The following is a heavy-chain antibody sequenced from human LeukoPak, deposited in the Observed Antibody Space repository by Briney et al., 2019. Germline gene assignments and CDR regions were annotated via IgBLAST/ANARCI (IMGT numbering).Heavy chain of an antibody. Sequence: GASVKVSCKASGYTFTAYYMHWVRQAPGQGLEWMGWINPNSGGTNYAQKFQGRVTMTRDTSISTAYMELSRLRSDDTAVYYCARADKEMATTPGYWGQGTLVTVSS. V-gene: IGHV1-2*02. D-gene: IGHD5-24*01. CDR3: ARADKEMATTPGY. CDR1: GYTFTAYY. J-gene: IGHJ4*02. CDR2: INPNSGGT.